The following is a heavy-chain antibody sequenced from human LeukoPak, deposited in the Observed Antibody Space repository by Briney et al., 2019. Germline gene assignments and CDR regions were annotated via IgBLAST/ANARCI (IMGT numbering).Heavy chain of an antibody. CDR2: ISSSSSYI. CDR1: GFTFSSYS. V-gene: IGHV3-21*01. CDR3: AREWELLRGLDY. D-gene: IGHD1-26*01. J-gene: IGHJ4*02. Sequence: TGGSLRLSCAASGFTFSSYSMNWVRQAPGKGLEWVSSISSSSSYIYYADSVKGRFTISRDNAKNSLYLQMNSLRAEDTAVYYCAREWELLRGLDYWGQGTLVTVSS.